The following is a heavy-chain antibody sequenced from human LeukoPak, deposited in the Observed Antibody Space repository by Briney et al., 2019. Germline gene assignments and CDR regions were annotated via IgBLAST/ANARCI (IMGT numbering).Heavy chain of an antibody. V-gene: IGHV3-23*01. CDR2: ISGSGGST. CDR3: AKSSDFWSGVQDYFDY. D-gene: IGHD3-3*01. Sequence: PGRSLRLSCAASGFTFSSYGMHWVRQAPGKGLEWVSAISGSGGSTYYADSVKGRFTISRDNSKNTLYLQMNSLRAEDTAVYYCAKSSDFWSGVQDYFDYWGQGTLVTVSS. J-gene: IGHJ4*02. CDR1: GFTFSSYG.